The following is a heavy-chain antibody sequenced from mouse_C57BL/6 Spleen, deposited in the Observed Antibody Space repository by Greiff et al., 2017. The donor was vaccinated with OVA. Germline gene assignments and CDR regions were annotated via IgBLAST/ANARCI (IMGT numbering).Heavy chain of an antibody. D-gene: IGHD1-1*01. CDR2: IDPSDSET. V-gene: IGHV1-52*01. J-gene: IGHJ2*01. Sequence: QVQLQQPGAELVRPGSSVKLSCKASGYTFTSYWMHWVKQRPIQGLEWIGNIDPSDSETHYNQKFKDKATLTVDKSSSTAYLQLSSLTSEDSAVDYCARRNYYGSSYDYFDYWGKGTTLTVSA. CDR1: GYTFTSYW. CDR3: ARRNYYGSSYDYFDY.